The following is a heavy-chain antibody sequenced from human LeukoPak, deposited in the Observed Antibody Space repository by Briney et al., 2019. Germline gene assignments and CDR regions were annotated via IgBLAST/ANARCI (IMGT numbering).Heavy chain of an antibody. V-gene: IGHV4-59*01. Sequence: SETLSLTCTVSGGSISSFYWSWIRQPPGKGLEWIGCISYSGSTNYNPSLKSRVTISVDTSKIQFSLKLTSVTAADTAVYYCARYSGYATYWGQGTLVTVSS. CDR3: ARYSGYATY. CDR1: GGSISSFY. CDR2: ISYSGST. D-gene: IGHD5-12*01. J-gene: IGHJ4*02.